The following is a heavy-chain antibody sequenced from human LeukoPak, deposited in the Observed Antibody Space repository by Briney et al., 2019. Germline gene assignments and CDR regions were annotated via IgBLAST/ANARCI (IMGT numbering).Heavy chain of an antibody. J-gene: IGHJ4*02. Sequence: SETLSLTCNASGGSIRGYYWSWIRQPPGKGLEWIGYIYSSGSTNYNPSLKSRVTMSVDTSKDQFSLKVSSVTAADTAVYYCARVGGSSSWYAAYYFDYWGQGTLVTVSS. D-gene: IGHD6-13*01. CDR3: ARVGGSSSWYAAYYFDY. CDR2: IYSSGST. CDR1: GGSIRGYY. V-gene: IGHV4-59*12.